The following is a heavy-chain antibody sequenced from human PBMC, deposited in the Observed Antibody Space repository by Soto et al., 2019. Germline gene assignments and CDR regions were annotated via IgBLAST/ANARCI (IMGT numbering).Heavy chain of an antibody. J-gene: IGHJ4*02. D-gene: IGHD3-9*01. CDR1: VYTFTSYA. Sequence: GASVKVSCKASVYTFTSYAMHWVRQAPGQRLEWMGWINAGNGNTKYSQMFQGRVTITRDTSASTAYMELSSLRSEDTAVYYCARDPGGYFDWLLFDYWGQGTLVTVSS. CDR3: ARDPGGYFDWLLFDY. V-gene: IGHV1-3*01. CDR2: INAGNGNT.